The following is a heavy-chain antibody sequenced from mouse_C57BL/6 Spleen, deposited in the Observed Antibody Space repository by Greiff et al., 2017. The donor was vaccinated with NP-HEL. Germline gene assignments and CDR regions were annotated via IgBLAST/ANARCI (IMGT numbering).Heavy chain of an antibody. Sequence: VQLQQPGAELVRPGSSVKLSCKASGYTFTSYWMDWVKQRPGQGLEWIGNIYPSDSETHYNQKFKDKATLTVDKSSSTAYMQLSSLTSEDSAVYYCARSSYDGYYEDYFDYWGQGTTLTVSS. D-gene: IGHD2-3*01. CDR1: GYTFTSYW. J-gene: IGHJ2*01. V-gene: IGHV1-61*01. CDR2: IYPSDSET. CDR3: ARSSYDGYYEDYFDY.